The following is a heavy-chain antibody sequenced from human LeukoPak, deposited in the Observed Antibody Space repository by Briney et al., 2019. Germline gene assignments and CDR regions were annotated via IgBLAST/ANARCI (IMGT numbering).Heavy chain of an antibody. Sequence: SETLSLTCAVYGGSFSGYYWSWIRQPPGKGLEWIGEINHSGSTNYNPSLKSRVTISVDTSKNQFSLRLSSVPAADTAVYYCARVGYGVYGSTKGFDPWGQGTLVTVSS. J-gene: IGHJ5*02. V-gene: IGHV4-34*01. CDR3: ARVGYGVYGSTKGFDP. CDR1: GGSFSGYY. D-gene: IGHD2-8*01. CDR2: INHSGST.